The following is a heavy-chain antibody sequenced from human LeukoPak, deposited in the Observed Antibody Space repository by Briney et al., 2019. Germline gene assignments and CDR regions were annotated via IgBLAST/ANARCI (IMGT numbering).Heavy chain of an antibody. D-gene: IGHD5-18*01. Sequence: ASVKVSCKASGYTFTSYDISWVRQAPGQGLEWMRWISAYNGNTNYAQKLQGRVTMTTDTSTSTAYMELRSLRSDDTAVYYCARDPGYSYGYNFDYWGQGTLVTVSS. CDR1: GYTFTSYD. V-gene: IGHV1-18*01. CDR3: ARDPGYSYGYNFDY. CDR2: ISAYNGNT. J-gene: IGHJ4*02.